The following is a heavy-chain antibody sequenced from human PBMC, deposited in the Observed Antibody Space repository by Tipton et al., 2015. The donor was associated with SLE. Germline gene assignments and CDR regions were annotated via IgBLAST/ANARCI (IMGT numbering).Heavy chain of an antibody. CDR3: ATSPHCGGDSCYGYYYYGLDV. CDR2: IIPILGIP. CDR1: ADTFNSHA. J-gene: IGHJ6*02. Sequence: QVQLVQSGAEVKKPGSSVKVSCKASADTFNSHAITWVRQAPGQGLEWMGGIIPILGIPDYIQKFQGRVTITADESTSTAYMELTSLRSEDTAVYYCATSPHCGGDSCYGYYYYGLDVWGPGTTVTVSS. D-gene: IGHD2-21*01. V-gene: IGHV1-69*01.